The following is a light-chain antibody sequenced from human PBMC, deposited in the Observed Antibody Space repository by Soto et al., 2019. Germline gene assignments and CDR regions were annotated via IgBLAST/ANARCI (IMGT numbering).Light chain of an antibody. V-gene: IGKV3-11*01. CDR1: QSVSSY. CDR3: QQRSGWYT. J-gene: IGKJ2*01. CDR2: DAS. Sequence: DIVLTQSPATLSLSPGERATLSCRASQSVSSYLAWYQQKPGQAPRPLIYDASNRATGIPARFSGSGSGTDFTLTISSLEPEDFAIYYCQQRSGWYTFGQGTKLEIK.